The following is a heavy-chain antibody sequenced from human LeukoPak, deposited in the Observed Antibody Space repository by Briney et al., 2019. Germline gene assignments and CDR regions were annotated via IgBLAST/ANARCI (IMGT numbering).Heavy chain of an antibody. J-gene: IGHJ4*02. CDR3: AKAQSIVGGHFDY. CDR1: ALTFSRYA. CDR2: ISGSGGST. Sequence: PRGSLRLSCAASALTFSRYAMSWVRQAPGKGLEWVSAISGSGGSTYYADSVKGRFTISRDNSKNTLYLQMNSLRAEDTAVYYCAKAQSIVGGHFDYWGQGTLVTVSS. V-gene: IGHV3-23*01. D-gene: IGHD1-26*01.